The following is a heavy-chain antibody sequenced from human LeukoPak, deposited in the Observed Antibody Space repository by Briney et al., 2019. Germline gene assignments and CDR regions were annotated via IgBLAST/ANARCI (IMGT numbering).Heavy chain of an antibody. J-gene: IGHJ6*03. Sequence: GGSLRLSCAASGFTFSSYAMSWVRQAPGKGLEWVSAISGSGGSTYYADSVKGRFTISRDNSKNTLYLQMNSLRSEDTAVYYCAAGPRGIAVAGDYYYYMDVWGKGTTVTVSS. V-gene: IGHV3-23*01. CDR3: AAGPRGIAVAGDYYYYMDV. CDR1: GFTFSSYA. CDR2: ISGSGGST. D-gene: IGHD6-19*01.